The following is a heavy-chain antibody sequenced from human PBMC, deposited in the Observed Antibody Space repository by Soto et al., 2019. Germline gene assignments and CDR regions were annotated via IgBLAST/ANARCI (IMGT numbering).Heavy chain of an antibody. CDR2: IDPSDSYT. Sequence: GESLKISCKGSGYSFTSYWISWVRQMPGKGLEWMGRIDPSDSYTNYSPSFQGHVTISADKSISTAYLQWSSLKASDTAMYYCARNYYDSSGPTVQIDYWGQGTVVTV. CDR3: ARNYYDSSGPTVQIDY. D-gene: IGHD3-22*01. CDR1: GYSFTSYW. J-gene: IGHJ4*02. V-gene: IGHV5-10-1*01.